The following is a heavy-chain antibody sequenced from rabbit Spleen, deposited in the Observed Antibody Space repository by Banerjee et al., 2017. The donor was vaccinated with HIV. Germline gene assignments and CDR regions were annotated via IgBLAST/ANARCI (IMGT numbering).Heavy chain of an antibody. CDR2: IDPIFTTT. Sequence: EQLEESGGGLVKPEGSLTLTCTASGFSLSNNYVMSWVRQAPGKGLEWIGYIDPIFTTTHYASWVNGRFTISRDIDQNTLYLQLNSLTAADTATYFCARVTYYAGYADYDYVRTYAMDLWGQGTLVTVS. J-gene: IGHJ6*01. V-gene: IGHV1S45*01. CDR3: ARVTYYAGYADYDYVRTYAMDL. CDR1: GFSLSNNYV. D-gene: IGHD7-1*01.